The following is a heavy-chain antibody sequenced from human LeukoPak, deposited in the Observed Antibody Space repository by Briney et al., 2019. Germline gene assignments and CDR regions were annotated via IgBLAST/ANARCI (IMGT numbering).Heavy chain of an antibody. CDR2: ISGSGGST. V-gene: IGHV3-23*01. CDR3: AKARVGATTNYFDY. D-gene: IGHD1-26*01. J-gene: IGHJ4*02. Sequence: GGSLRLSCAASGFTFSSYAMSWVHQAPGKGLEWVSAISGSGGSTYYADSVKGRFTISRDNSKNTLYLQMNSLRAEDTAVYYCAKARVGATTNYFDYWGQGTLVTVSS. CDR1: GFTFSSYA.